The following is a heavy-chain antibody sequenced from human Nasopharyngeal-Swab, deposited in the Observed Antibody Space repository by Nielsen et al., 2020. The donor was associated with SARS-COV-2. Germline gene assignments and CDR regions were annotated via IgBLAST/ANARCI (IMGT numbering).Heavy chain of an antibody. CDR1: GFTFNMYT. CDR2: ISWDGVNT. D-gene: IGHD3-10*01. CDR3: ARGVYYMSYFHTPPSDH. V-gene: IGHV3-43*01. Sequence: GESLKISCAASGFTFNMYTLNWVRQAPGKGLEWVSLISWDGVNTYYADSVKGRFTISRDNSRNSLFLQMNSLKPEDSALYFCARGVYYMSYFHTPPSDHWGQGTPVTVSS. J-gene: IGHJ4*02.